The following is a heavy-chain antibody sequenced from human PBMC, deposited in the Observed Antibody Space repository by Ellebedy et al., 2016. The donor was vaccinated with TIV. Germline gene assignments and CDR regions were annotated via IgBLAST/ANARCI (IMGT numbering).Heavy chain of an antibody. CDR2: IHPRSSDT. D-gene: IGHD1-1*01. Sequence: PGGSLRLSCPGSGYSFTSYWIGWVRQTPGKGPEWMAIIHPRSSDTRYGPSFQGQVTLSADNSISTAYLQWSSLKASDTAMYYCARWNGYGHAHFDYWGQGTLVTVSS. V-gene: IGHV5-51*01. J-gene: IGHJ4*02. CDR1: GYSFTSYW. CDR3: ARWNGYGHAHFDY.